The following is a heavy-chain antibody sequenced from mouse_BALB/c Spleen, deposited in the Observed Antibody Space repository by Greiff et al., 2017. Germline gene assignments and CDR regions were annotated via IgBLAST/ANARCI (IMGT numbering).Heavy chain of an antibody. CDR1: GYTFTDYY. CDR2: IYPGSGNT. D-gene: IGHD4-1*01. CDR3: ARLGKSGYYFDD. Sequence: VQLQQSGAELARPGASVKLSCKASGYTFTDYYINWVKQRTGQGLEWIGEIYPGSGNTYYNEKFKGKATLTADKSSSTAYMQLSSLTSEDSAVYFCARLGKSGYYFDDWGQDTTLTVSS. V-gene: IGHV1-77*01. J-gene: IGHJ2*01.